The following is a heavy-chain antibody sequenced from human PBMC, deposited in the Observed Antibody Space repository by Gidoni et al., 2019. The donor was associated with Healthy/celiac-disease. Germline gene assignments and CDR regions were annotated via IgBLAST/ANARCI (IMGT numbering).Heavy chain of an antibody. D-gene: IGHD3-22*01. CDR2: IYYSGST. CDR1: GGPISRGGYY. CDR3: ARMNYDDSSGYKGPFDY. V-gene: IGHV4-31*03. J-gene: IGHJ4*02. Sequence: QVQLQEPGPGLLKPSQTLSLTCTVSGGPISRGGYYWSWIRQHPGKGLGWIGYIYYSGSTYYNPSRKSRVTISVDTSKSQFYLKLSSVAAADTAVYYCARMNYDDSSGYKGPFDYWGQGTLVTVSS.